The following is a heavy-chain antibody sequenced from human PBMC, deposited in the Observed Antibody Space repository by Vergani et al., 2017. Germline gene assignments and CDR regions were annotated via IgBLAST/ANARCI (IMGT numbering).Heavy chain of an antibody. Sequence: EVQLVESGGGLVQPGGSLRLSCAASGFTFSSDSMNWVRQAPGKGLEWVSYISSSSSTIYYADSVKGRFTISRDNAKNPLYLKMNSLTAEDTAVYYCARAHYGYYLDYYYYYYMDVWGKGTTVTVSS. V-gene: IGHV3-48*01. CDR2: ISSSSSTI. J-gene: IGHJ6*03. CDR1: GFTFSSDS. CDR3: ARAHYGYYLDYYYYYYMDV. D-gene: IGHD4-17*01.